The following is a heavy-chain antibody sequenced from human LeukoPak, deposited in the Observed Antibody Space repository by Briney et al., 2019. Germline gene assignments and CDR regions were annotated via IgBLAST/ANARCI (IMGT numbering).Heavy chain of an antibody. V-gene: IGHV3-21*01. J-gene: IGHJ6*03. CDR1: GFTFSNYR. Sequence: GGSLRLSCAASGFTFSNYRMNWVRQAPGKGLEWVASISNSSLNIYYPDSVNGRFTISRDTAKKSLYLQLNSLRAGDTAVYNCARDPGYMDVWGKGTTVTVSS. CDR2: ISNSSLNI. CDR3: ARDPGYMDV.